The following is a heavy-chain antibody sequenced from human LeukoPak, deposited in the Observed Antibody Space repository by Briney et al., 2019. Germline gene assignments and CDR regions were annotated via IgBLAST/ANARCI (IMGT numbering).Heavy chain of an antibody. CDR3: ANGWSPDY. V-gene: IGHV3-23*01. CDR1: GFTFSSYA. CDR2: ISGSGGST. J-gene: IGHJ4*02. D-gene: IGHD2-15*01. Sequence: SGGSPRLSCAASGFTFSSYAMSWVRQAPGKGLEWVSGISGSGGSTYYADSVKGRFTIFRDNSKNTLYLQMNSLRAEDTAVYHCANGWSPDYWGRGTLVTVSS.